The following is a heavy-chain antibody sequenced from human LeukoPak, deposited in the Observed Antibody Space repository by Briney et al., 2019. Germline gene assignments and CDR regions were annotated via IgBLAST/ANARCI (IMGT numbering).Heavy chain of an antibody. J-gene: IGHJ4*02. Sequence: PGGSLRLSCAASGFTFSSYAMTRVRPAPGKGLEWVSAISNSADSTYYADSVKGRFTISRDNSKNTLYLQLNTLRAEDTAVYYCAKDRGYCSSTTCALDYWGQGTLVTVSP. D-gene: IGHD2-2*03. V-gene: IGHV3-23*01. CDR3: AKDRGYCSSTTCALDY. CDR2: ISNSADST. CDR1: GFTFSSYA.